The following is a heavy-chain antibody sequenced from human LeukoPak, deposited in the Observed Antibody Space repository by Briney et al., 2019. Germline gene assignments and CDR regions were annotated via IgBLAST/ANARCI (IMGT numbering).Heavy chain of an antibody. CDR1: GYSISSGYY. V-gene: IGHV4-38-2*02. J-gene: IGHJ6*03. CDR3: ARLIEKYYYYYMDV. Sequence: PSETLPLTCTVSGYSISSGYYWGWIRQPPGKGLEWIGYIYHSGNAYYNPSLKSRVTISVDRSKNQFSLKLSSVTAADTAVYYCARLIEKYYYYYMDVWGKGTTVTVSS. CDR2: IYHSGNA. D-gene: IGHD2-15*01.